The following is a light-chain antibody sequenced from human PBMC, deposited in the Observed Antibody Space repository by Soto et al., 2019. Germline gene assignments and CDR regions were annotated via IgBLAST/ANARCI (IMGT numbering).Light chain of an antibody. Sequence: PGDRVTLSCRASQGVSSSYLTWYQQKPGQAPRLLIYGASTRATSIPARFSGSGSGTDFTLTISSLQPEDFAVYYCQQDYTRFTFGPGTKVDIK. CDR1: QGVSSSY. CDR3: QQDYTRFT. J-gene: IGKJ3*01. V-gene: IGKV3D-7*01. CDR2: GAS.